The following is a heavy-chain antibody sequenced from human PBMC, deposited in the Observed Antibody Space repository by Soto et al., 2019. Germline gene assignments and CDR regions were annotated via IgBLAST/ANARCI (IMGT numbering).Heavy chain of an antibody. V-gene: IGHV3-21*01. D-gene: IGHD6-13*01. CDR2: ISSSSSYI. J-gene: IGHJ3*02. Sequence: GGSLRLSCAASGFTFSSYSMNWVRQAPGKGLEWVSSISSSSSYIYYADSVKGRFTIPRDNAKNSLYLQMNSLRAEDTAVYYCARVGDSSSWLEGAFDIWGQGTMVTVSS. CDR3: ARVGDSSSWLEGAFDI. CDR1: GFTFSSYS.